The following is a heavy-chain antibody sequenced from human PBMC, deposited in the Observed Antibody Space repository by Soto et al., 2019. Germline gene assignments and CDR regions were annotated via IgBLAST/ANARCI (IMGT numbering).Heavy chain of an antibody. J-gene: IGHJ6*02. CDR2: INPSGGST. D-gene: IGHD2-2*01. Sequence: ASVKVSCKASGYTFTSYYMHWVRQAPGQGLEWMGIINPSGGSTSYAQKFQGRVTMTRDTSTSTVYMELSSLRSEDTAVYYCARAQYCSSTSCSPGMDVWGQGTTVTVSS. CDR3: ARAQYCSSTSCSPGMDV. V-gene: IGHV1-46*01. CDR1: GYTFTSYY.